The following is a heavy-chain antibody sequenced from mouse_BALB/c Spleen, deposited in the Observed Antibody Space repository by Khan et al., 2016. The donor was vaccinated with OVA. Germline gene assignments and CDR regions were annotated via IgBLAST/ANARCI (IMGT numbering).Heavy chain of an antibody. CDR1: GYTFTSYV. CDR2: INPYNDNT. CDR3: ARSMISPFAY. D-gene: IGHD2-4*01. Sequence: VQLQQSGPELVKPGASVKMSCKASGYTFTSYVMHWVKQRPGQGLDWIGYINPYNDNTKYNEKFKGKATLTSDKSSSTAYMELSSLTSEDSAVYYCARSMISPFAYGGQGTLVTVSS. V-gene: IGHV1S136*01. J-gene: IGHJ3*01.